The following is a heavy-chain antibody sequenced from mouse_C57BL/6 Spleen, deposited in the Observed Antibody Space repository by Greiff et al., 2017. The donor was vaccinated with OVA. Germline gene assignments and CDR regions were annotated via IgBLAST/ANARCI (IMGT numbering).Heavy chain of an antibody. J-gene: IGHJ1*03. CDR2: ISSGSSTI. V-gene: IGHV5-17*01. CDR1: GFTFSDYG. D-gene: IGHD4-1*01. CDR3: ARRYVASWDGYCDV. Sequence: DVKLVESGGGLVKPGGSLKLSCAASGFTFSDYGMHWVRQAPEKGLEWVAYISSGSSTIYYADTVKGRFTISRDNAKNTLFLRMTSLRYEDTAMYYCARRYVASWDGYCDVWGTGTTVTVSS.